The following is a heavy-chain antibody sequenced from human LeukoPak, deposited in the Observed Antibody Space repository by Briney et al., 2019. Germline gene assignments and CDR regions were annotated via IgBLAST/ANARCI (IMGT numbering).Heavy chain of an antibody. CDR1: GFTFSSYS. V-gene: IGHV3-21*01. CDR3: ACSSSALYFDY. D-gene: IGHD6-6*01. CDR2: ISSSSSYI. J-gene: IGHJ4*02. Sequence: GGSLRLSCAASGFTFSSYSMNWVRQAPGKGLEWVSSISSSSSYIYYADSVKGRFTISRDNSKNTLYLQMNSLRAEDTAVYYCACSSSALYFDYWGQGTLVTVSS.